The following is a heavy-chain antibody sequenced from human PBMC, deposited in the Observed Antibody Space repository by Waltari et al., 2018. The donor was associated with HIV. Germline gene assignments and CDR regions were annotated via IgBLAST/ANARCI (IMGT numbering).Heavy chain of an antibody. CDR2: INSDGSIT. D-gene: IGHD5-18*01. CDR3: AKGGTSGYTFGFGR. J-gene: IGHJ1*01. CDR1: GFTFSSYL. V-gene: IGHV3-74*01. Sequence: EVQLVESGGGFVQPGGSLRLSCAASGFTFSSYLMHWVRQAPGKGLVWVSRINSDGSITSHADSVKGRFTISRDNARNTLYLQMNSLGAEDTAMYYCAKGGTSGYTFGFGRWGQGTLVTV.